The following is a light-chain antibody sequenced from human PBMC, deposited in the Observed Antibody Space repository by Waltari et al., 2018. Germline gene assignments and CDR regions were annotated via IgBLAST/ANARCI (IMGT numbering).Light chain of an antibody. CDR2: AAS. CDR3: QQTYSTGT. V-gene: IGKV1-39*01. CDR1: QFVHKS. J-gene: IGKJ1*01. Sequence: DIHLTQSPSSLSASIGDRVSVTCRASQFVHKSLHWYQHKPGRAPKLLIYAASALQSGVPSRFSGRGAGTEFTLTITNLQPEDFATDYWQQTYSTGTFGQGTKVE.